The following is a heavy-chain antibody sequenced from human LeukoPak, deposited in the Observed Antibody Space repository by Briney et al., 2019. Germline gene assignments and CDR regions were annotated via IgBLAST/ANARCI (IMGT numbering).Heavy chain of an antibody. J-gene: IGHJ4*02. CDR1: GGSISSSNW. CDR3: ARGYYDSSGYSPLGY. D-gene: IGHD3-22*01. CDR2: IYHSGST. V-gene: IGHV4-4*02. Sequence: PSETLSLTCAVSGGSISSSNWWSWVRQPPGKGLEWIGGIYHSGSTNYNPSLKSRVTISVDKSKNQFSLKLGSVTAADTAVYYCARGYYDSSGYSPLGYWGQGTLVTVSS.